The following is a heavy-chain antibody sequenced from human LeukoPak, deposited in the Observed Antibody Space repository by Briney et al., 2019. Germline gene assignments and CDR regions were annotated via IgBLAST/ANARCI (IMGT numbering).Heavy chain of an antibody. V-gene: IGHV3-74*01. J-gene: IGHJ4*02. D-gene: IGHD4-23*01. CDR3: ARGRPHGNDY. CDR2: IASDGSST. Sequence: GGSLRLSCAASRFTFSSYGMHWVRQAPGKGLVWVSRIASDGSSTTYADSVKGRFSISRDNAKNTLYLQMNSLRVEDTAVYYCARGRPHGNDYWGQGTLVTVSS. CDR1: RFTFSSYG.